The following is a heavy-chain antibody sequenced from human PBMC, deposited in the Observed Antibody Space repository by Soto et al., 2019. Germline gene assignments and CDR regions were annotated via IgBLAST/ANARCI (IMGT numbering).Heavy chain of an antibody. Sequence: QVQLQESGPGLVKPSQTLSLTCTVSGGSISSGDYYWSWIRQPPGKGLEWIGYIYYSGSTYYNPSLKSRVTISVGTSKNQFSLKVSSVTAADTAVYYCAREGVITSPAHGMDVWGQGTTVTVSS. CDR3: AREGVITSPAHGMDV. CDR2: IYYSGST. D-gene: IGHD1-20*01. V-gene: IGHV4-30-4*01. CDR1: GGSISSGDYY. J-gene: IGHJ6*02.